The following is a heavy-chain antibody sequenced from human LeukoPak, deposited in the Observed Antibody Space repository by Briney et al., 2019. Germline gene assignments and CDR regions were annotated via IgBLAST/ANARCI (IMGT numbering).Heavy chain of an antibody. D-gene: IGHD3-22*01. CDR1: GYTLTELS. CDR3: APVFLGYYDSSGYYYFDY. Sequence: ASVKVSCKVSGYTLTELSMHWVRQAPGKGLEWMGGFDPEDGETIYAQKFQGRVTMTEDTSTDTAYMELSSMRFEATAVYYCAPVFLGYYDSSGYYYFDYWGQGTLVTVSS. CDR2: FDPEDGET. J-gene: IGHJ4*02. V-gene: IGHV1-24*01.